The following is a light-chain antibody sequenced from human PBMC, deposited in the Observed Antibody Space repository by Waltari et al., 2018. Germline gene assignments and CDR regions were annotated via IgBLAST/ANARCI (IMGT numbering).Light chain of an antibody. CDR1: QSVGSN. Sequence: EIVLTQSPDTLSVSPGERATLSCRASQSVGSNLAWYQHNPGQAPSLLMSGISTRATGIPARFSGSGSRTEFTLTITGLQSEDFAVYYCQQYETWPWTFGQGTKVEVK. V-gene: IGKV3-15*01. CDR3: QQYETWPWT. CDR2: GIS. J-gene: IGKJ1*01.